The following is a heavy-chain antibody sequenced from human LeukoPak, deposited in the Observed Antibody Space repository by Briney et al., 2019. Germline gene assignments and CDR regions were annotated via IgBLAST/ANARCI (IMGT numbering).Heavy chain of an antibody. CDR3: ARGGGMRYYYGSGSPYKT. J-gene: IGHJ5*02. CDR1: GGSFSGYY. CDR2: TNHSGST. Sequence: SETLSLTCAVYGGSFSGYYWSWIRQPPGKGLEWIGETNHSGSTNYNPSPKSRVTISVDTSKNQFSLKLSSVTAADTAVYYCARGGGMRYYYGSGSPYKTWGQGTLVTVSS. V-gene: IGHV4-34*01. D-gene: IGHD3-10*01.